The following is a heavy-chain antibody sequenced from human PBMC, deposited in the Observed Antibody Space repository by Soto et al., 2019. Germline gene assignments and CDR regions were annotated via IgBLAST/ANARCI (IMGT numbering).Heavy chain of an antibody. J-gene: IGHJ4*02. Sequence: PGESLKISCSTSGYSFTSYWIGWVRQMPGKGLEWMGIIHPGDSDTRYSPSFQGQVTISADKSITTAYLQWSSLKASDTAIYYCARSRTHGGNSFDYWGQGTLVTVSS. CDR3: ARSRTHGGNSFDY. V-gene: IGHV5-51*01. CDR2: IHPGDSDT. CDR1: GYSFTSYW. D-gene: IGHD2-15*01.